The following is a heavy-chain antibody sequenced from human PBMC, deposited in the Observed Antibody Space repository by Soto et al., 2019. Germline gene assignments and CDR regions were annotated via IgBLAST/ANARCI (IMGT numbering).Heavy chain of an antibody. V-gene: IGHV1-46*01. Sequence: GASVKVSCRVSGYTVTRFCTNWLQPAPGKGQERMGIINPSGGSTSYAQKFQGRVTMTRDTSISTDYMELSRLRSDDTAVYYCAIFCLVNIYHCDLLAFWG. J-gene: IGHJ6*03. CDR3: AIFCLVNIYHCDLLAF. CDR1: GYTVTRFC. D-gene: IGHD3-9*01. CDR2: INPSGGST.